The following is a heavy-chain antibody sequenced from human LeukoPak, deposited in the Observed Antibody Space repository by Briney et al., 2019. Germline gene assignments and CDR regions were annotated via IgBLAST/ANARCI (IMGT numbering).Heavy chain of an antibody. D-gene: IGHD3-10*01. V-gene: IGHV1-46*01. Sequence: ASVKVSCKASGYTFTSYYMHWVRQAPGQGLEWMGIINPNGGSTSYAQTFQSRVTMARDTSTSTVYMELSSLRSEDTAVYYCAMGERVRGVNWGQGTLVTVSS. CDR1: GYTFTSYY. CDR3: AMGERVRGVN. J-gene: IGHJ4*02. CDR2: INPNGGST.